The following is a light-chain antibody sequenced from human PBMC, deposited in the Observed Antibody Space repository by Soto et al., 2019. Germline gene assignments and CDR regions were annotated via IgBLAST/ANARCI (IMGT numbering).Light chain of an antibody. J-gene: IGLJ1*01. Sequence: QSALPRPPSPSGSLGKSVTISCTGPRTAVYGSNFVSWYQQHPGKAPKLMIYEVTKRPSGVPDRFSGSKSGNTASLTVSGLQAEDEADYYCSSYVGRNLLLFGAGTKLTVL. V-gene: IGLV2-8*01. CDR1: RTAVYGSNF. CDR3: SSYVGRNLLL. CDR2: EVT.